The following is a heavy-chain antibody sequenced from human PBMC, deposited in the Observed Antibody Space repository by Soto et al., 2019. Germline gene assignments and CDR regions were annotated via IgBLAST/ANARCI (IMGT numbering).Heavy chain of an antibody. CDR1: GGTFSSYA. J-gene: IGHJ6*02. V-gene: IGHV1-69*01. CDR3: ARDYAYYYGMDV. D-gene: IGHD4-17*01. CDR2: IIPIFGTA. Sequence: QVQLVQSGAEVKKPGSSVKVSCKASGGTFSSYAISWVRQAPGQGLEWMGGIIPIFGTATYAQKFPGRVTITAEESTSTAYMELSSLRSEDTAVYYCARDYAYYYGMDVWGQGTTVTVSS.